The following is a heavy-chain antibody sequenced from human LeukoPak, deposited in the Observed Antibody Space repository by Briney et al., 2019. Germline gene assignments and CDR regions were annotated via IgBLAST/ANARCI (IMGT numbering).Heavy chain of an antibody. J-gene: IGHJ3*01. CDR2: ISGDGAST. D-gene: IGHD3-10*01. Sequence: PGGSLRLSCAASGFTFAIHAMTWVRQAPEKGLEWVSGISGDGASTHYAESVKGQFTISRDNSQNTLFLQMNSLRVEDTAIYYCAKDSYVSGRPLHTFDVWGQGTMVTVSS. CDR1: GFTFAIHA. V-gene: IGHV3-23*01. CDR3: AKDSYVSGRPLHTFDV.